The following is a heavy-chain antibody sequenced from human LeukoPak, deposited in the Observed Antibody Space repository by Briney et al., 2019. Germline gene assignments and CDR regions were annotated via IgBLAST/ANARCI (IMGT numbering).Heavy chain of an antibody. CDR1: GFTLSSYG. J-gene: IGHJ4*02. D-gene: IGHD4-17*01. Sequence: QSGGSLRLSCAASGFTLSSYGMHWVRQAPGKGLEWVAVISYDGSNKYYADSAKGRFTISRDNSKNTLYLQMNSLRAEDTAVYYCAKGDDYGDYAAFDYWGQGTLVTVSS. V-gene: IGHV3-30*18. CDR2: ISYDGSNK. CDR3: AKGDDYGDYAAFDY.